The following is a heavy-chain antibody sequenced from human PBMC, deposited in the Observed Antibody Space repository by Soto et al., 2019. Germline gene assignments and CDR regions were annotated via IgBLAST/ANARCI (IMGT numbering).Heavy chain of an antibody. CDR3: ARGTVVPAATQYSTVLKSRWFDP. CDR2: INHSGST. V-gene: IGHV4-34*01. J-gene: IGHJ5*02. Sequence: QVQLQQWGAGLLKPSETLSLTCAVYGGSFSGYYWSWIRQPPGKGLEWIGEINHSGSTNYNPSLKSRVTISVDTSKNQFSLKLSSVTAADTAVYYCARGTVVPAATQYSTVLKSRWFDPWGQGTLVTVSS. CDR1: GGSFSGYY. D-gene: IGHD2-2*01.